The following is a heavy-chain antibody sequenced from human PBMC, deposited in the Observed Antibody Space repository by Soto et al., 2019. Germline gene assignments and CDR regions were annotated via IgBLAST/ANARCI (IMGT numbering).Heavy chain of an antibody. CDR2: MNSDGRST. Sequence: GGSLRLSCAASGFTFGNYWMHWVRQAPGRGLEWVSRMNSDGRSTNYADSVKGRFTVSRDNAKNTLYLQMNSLRADDTAVYYCATAEVDYWGPGTLVTV. V-gene: IGHV3-74*01. J-gene: IGHJ4*02. CDR3: ATAEVDY. CDR1: GFTFGNYW.